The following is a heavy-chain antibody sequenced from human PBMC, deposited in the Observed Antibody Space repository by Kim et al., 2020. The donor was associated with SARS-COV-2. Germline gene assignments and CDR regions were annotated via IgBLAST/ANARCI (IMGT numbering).Heavy chain of an antibody. CDR1: GYSFTSYW. V-gene: IGHV5-10-1*01. J-gene: IGHJ4*02. CDR3: ARYGYDILTEYKHDY. Sequence: GESLKISCKGSGYSFTSYWISWVRQMPGKGLEWMGRIDPSDSYTNYSPSFQGHVTISADKSISTAYLQWSSLKASDTAMYYCARYGYDILTEYKHDYWGQGTLVTVSS. CDR2: IDPSDSYT. D-gene: IGHD3-9*01.